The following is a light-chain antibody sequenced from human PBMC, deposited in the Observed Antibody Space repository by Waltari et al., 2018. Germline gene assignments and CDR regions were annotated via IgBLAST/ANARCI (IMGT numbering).Light chain of an antibody. CDR2: EVT. CDR1: RSDVGGHNS. CDR3: SSYTTMTTLL. V-gene: IGLV2-14*01. Sequence: QSALTQPASVSGSPGRSIPISCTGSRSDVGGHNSVSWYQQHPGKAPKLIIFEVTHRPSGVSTRFSGSKSGNTASLTISGLQADDEAHYYCSSYTTMTTLLFGGGTKLTVL. J-gene: IGLJ2*01.